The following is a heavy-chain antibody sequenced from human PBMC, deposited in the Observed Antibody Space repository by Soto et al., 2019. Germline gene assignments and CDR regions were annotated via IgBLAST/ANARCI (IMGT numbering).Heavy chain of an antibody. CDR3: ARANYDFWSGYGTKFDP. Sequence: ASVKVSCKASGYTFTSYGISWVRQAPGQGLEWMGWISAYNGNTNYAQKLQGRVTMTTDTSTGTAYMELRSLRSDDTAVYYCARANYDFWSGYGTKFDPWGQGTLVTVSS. V-gene: IGHV1-18*01. J-gene: IGHJ5*02. CDR1: GYTFTSYG. D-gene: IGHD3-3*01. CDR2: ISAYNGNT.